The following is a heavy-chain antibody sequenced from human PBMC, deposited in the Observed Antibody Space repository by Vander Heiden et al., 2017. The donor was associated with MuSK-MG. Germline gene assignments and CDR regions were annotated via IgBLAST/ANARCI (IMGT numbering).Heavy chain of an antibody. V-gene: IGHV3-30*04. J-gene: IGHJ4*02. D-gene: IGHD4-17*01. CDR2: ISYDGSNK. Sequence: QVQLVESGGGVVQPGRSLRLSCAASGFTFRGYAMHWVRQAPGKGLEWVAVISYDGSNKDYADSVKGRFTISRDNSKNTLYLQMNRLRAEDTAVYYCASPPVPYGDYGHFDYWGQGTLVTVSS. CDR3: ASPPVPYGDYGHFDY. CDR1: GFTFRGYA.